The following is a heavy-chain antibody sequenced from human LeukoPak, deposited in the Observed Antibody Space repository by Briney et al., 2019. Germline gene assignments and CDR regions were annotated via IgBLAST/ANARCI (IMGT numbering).Heavy chain of an antibody. CDR1: GYTFTSYD. V-gene: IGHV1-8*01. J-gene: IGHJ5*02. Sequence: GASVKVSRKASGYTFTSYDINWVRQATGQGLEWMGWMNPNSGNTGYAQKFQGRVTMTRNTSISTAYMELSSLRSEDTAVYYCARVAGWHHTFDPWGQGTLVTVSS. CDR2: MNPNSGNT. D-gene: IGHD3-9*01. CDR3: ARVAGWHHTFDP.